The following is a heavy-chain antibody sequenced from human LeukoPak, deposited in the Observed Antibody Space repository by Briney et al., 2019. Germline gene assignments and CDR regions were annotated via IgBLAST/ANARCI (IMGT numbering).Heavy chain of an antibody. D-gene: IGHD3-22*01. Sequence: SGGSLRLSFAASGFTFSSYGMHWVRQAPGKGLEWVAVIWYDGSNKYYADSVKGRFTISRDNSKNTLYLQMNSLRAEDTAVYYCAKGSKVNYYDSSGYYGGPFDYWGQGTLVTVSS. V-gene: IGHV3-33*06. J-gene: IGHJ4*02. CDR2: IWYDGSNK. CDR1: GFTFSSYG. CDR3: AKGSKVNYYDSSGYYGGPFDY.